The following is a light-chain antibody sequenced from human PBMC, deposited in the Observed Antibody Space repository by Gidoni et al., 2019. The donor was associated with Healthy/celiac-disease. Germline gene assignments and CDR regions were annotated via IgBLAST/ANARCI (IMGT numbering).Light chain of an antibody. CDR3: SSYTSSSTPLYV. Sequence: QSALTQPASVSGSPGQSIPISCTGTSSAVGGYNYVSWYQQPPGKAPKLMIYEVSNRPSGVSNRFSGSKSGNTASLTISGLQAEDEADYYCSSYTSSSTPLYVFGTGTKVTVL. CDR2: EVS. V-gene: IGLV2-14*01. J-gene: IGLJ1*01. CDR1: SSAVGGYNY.